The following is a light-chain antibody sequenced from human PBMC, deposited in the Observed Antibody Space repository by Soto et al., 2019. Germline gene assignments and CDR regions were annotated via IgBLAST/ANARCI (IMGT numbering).Light chain of an antibody. CDR2: KVS. J-gene: IGKJ2*03. CDR3: MQGTHLYS. V-gene: IGKV2-30*01. CDR1: QSLVYSDGNTY. Sequence: DVVMTQSPLSLPVTLGQPASISCRSSQSLVYSDGNTYLNWFQQRPGQSPRRIIYKVSNRDSGVPDRFSGSGSGTDFTLKISRVEAEDVGVYYCMQGTHLYSFGQGTKLEIK.